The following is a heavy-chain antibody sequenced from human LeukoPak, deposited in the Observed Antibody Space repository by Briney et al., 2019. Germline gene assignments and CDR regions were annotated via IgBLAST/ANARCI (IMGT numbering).Heavy chain of an antibody. Sequence: PGGSLRLSCAASGFTFSSYSMNWVRQAPGKGLEWVSSISSSSSYIYYADSVKGRFTISRDNAKNSLYLQMNSLRAEDTAVYYCARALPYTVRGYLRVGYYMDVWGKGTTVTVSS. J-gene: IGHJ6*03. CDR1: GFTFSSYS. CDR2: ISSSSSYI. CDR3: ARALPYTVRGYLRVGYYMDV. D-gene: IGHD5-12*01. V-gene: IGHV3-21*01.